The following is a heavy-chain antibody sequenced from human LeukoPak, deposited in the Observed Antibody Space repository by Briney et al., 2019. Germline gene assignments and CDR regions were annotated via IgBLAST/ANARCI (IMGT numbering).Heavy chain of an antibody. CDR3: TANFDFWSGYPPF. CDR1: GFTFSNAW. D-gene: IGHD3-3*01. Sequence: GGSLRLSCAASGFTFSNAWMSWVRQAPGKGLEWVGRIKSETDGGTTDYAAPVKGRFAISRDDSKNTLYLQMNSLKTEDTAVYYCTANFDFWSGYPPFWGQGTLVTVSS. CDR2: IKSETDGGTT. J-gene: IGHJ4*02. V-gene: IGHV3-15*01.